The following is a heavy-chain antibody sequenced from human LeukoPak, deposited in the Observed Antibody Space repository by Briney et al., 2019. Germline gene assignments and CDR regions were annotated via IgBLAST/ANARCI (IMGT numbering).Heavy chain of an antibody. D-gene: IGHD1-14*01. J-gene: IGHJ5*02. CDR2: IIPIFGTA. Sequence: AVTVTCKSSGGTFSSYAISWVRQPPAQGLEWVGGIIPIFGTANYAQTFQGRVTIPADESTSTAYMELSSLRSEDTAVYYCARGDRYRAPFDPWGQGTLVTVSS. CDR1: GGTFSSYA. V-gene: IGHV1-69*01. CDR3: ARGDRYRAPFDP.